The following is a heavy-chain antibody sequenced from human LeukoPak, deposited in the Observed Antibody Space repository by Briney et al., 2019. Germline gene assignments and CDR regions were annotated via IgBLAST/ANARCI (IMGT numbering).Heavy chain of an antibody. CDR2: IYYSGST. J-gene: IGHJ4*02. V-gene: IGHV4-39*07. D-gene: IGHD1-26*01. CDR1: GGSISTSSYY. CDR3: ARDGRFPPEVLPRYFDY. Sequence: TSETLSLTCTVSGGSISTSSYYWGWIRQPPGKGLEWIGNIYYSGSTYYNPSLKSRVTISVETSKNQLSLKLSSVTAADTAVYYCARDGRFPPEVLPRYFDYWGQGTLVTVSS.